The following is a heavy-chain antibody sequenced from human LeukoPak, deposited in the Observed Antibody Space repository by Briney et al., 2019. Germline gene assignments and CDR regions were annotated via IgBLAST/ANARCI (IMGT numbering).Heavy chain of an antibody. CDR1: DGSISSSSFY. D-gene: IGHD2-21*01. V-gene: IGHV4-39*01. CDR2: VSHSGTT. CDR3: ARARDGPLRYSDC. J-gene: IGHJ4*01. Sequence: SETLSLTCTVSDGSISSSSFYWGWIRQPPGKGLEWIGAVSHSGTTYYNPSLKSRVTMSVDTSKNQFSLKLSSVAAADTAVYYRARARDGPLRYSDCWGHGTLVTVSS.